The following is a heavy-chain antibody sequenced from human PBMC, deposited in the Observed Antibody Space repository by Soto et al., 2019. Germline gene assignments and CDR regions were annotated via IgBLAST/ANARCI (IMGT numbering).Heavy chain of an antibody. CDR1: GFTFSSYG. D-gene: IGHD6-19*01. V-gene: IGHV3-30*18. J-gene: IGHJ4*02. CDR2: ISYDGSNK. Sequence: QVRLVESGGGVVQPGRSLRLSCAASGFTFSSYGMHWVRQAPGKGLEWVAVISYDGSNKYYADSVKGRFTISRDNSKNTLYLQMNSLRAEDTAVYYWAKDLGSIAVAGIPNWGQGTLVTVSS. CDR3: AKDLGSIAVAGIPN.